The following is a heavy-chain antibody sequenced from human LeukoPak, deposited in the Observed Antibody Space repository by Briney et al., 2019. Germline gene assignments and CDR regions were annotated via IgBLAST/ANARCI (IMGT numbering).Heavy chain of an antibody. J-gene: IGHJ4*02. CDR1: GFTFSSYG. CDR2: IWYDGSNK. D-gene: IGHD2-21*02. CDR3: AKDALAYCGGDCYWGFDY. V-gene: IGHV3-33*06. Sequence: QSGGSLRLSCAASGFTFSSYGMHWVRQAPGKGLEWVAVIWYDGSNKHYADSVKGRFTISRDNSKNTLYLQMNSLRAEDTAVYYCAKDALAYCGGDCYWGFDYWGQGTLVTVSS.